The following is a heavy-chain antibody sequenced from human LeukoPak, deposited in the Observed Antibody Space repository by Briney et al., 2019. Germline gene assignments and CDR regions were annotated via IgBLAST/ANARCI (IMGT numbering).Heavy chain of an antibody. D-gene: IGHD5-24*01. J-gene: IGHJ4*02. Sequence: GGSLRLSCAASGFTFSSYGTHWVRQAPGKGLEWVAVISYDGSNKYYADSVKGRFTISRDNSKNTLYLQMNSLRAEDTAVYYCAKQLEDIEMATNPLDYWGQGTLVTVSS. CDR2: ISYDGSNK. V-gene: IGHV3-30*18. CDR1: GFTFSSYG. CDR3: AKQLEDIEMATNPLDY.